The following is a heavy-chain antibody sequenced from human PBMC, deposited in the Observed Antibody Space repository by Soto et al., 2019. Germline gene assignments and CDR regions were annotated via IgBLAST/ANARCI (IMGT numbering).Heavy chain of an antibody. J-gene: IGHJ3*02. V-gene: IGHV3-23*01. D-gene: IGHD6-19*01. CDR3: AKAVAGYDAFDI. CDR1: GFTFSSYA. CDR2: ISGSGGST. Sequence: EVQLLESGGGLVQPGGSLRLSCAASGFTFSSYAMSWVRQAPGKVLEWVSAISGSGGSTYYADSVKGRFTISRDNSKNTLYLQMNSLRAEDTAVYYCAKAVAGYDAFDIWGQGTMVTVSS.